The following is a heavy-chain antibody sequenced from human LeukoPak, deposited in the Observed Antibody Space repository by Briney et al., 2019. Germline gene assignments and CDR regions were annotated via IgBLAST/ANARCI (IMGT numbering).Heavy chain of an antibody. CDR1: GGSISSYY. D-gene: IGHD2-21*02. V-gene: IGHV4-59*08. Sequence: SETLSLTCTVSGGSISSYYWSWIRQPPGKGLEWIGYIYYSGSTNYNPSLKSRVTISVDTSKNQFSLKPSSVTAADTAVYYCASGVTAIHFEEWGQGTLVTVSS. J-gene: IGHJ4*02. CDR3: ASGVTAIHFEE. CDR2: IYYSGST.